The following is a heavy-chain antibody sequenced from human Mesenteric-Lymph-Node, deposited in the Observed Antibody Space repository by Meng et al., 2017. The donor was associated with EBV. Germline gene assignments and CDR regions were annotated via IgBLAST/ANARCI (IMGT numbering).Heavy chain of an antibody. CDR1: GGSFSPYT. CDR2: IIPMFGTA. CDR3: ARDQGVASAIDY. D-gene: IGHD3-3*01. J-gene: IGHJ4*02. V-gene: IGHV1-69*05. Sequence: LVQSGAEVRKPGSSVKGSCKASGGSFSPYTITWVRQAPGQGLEWMGRIIPMFGTAKYAQNFQGRVTMATDTSTSTAYMELRSLRSDDTAMYYCARDQGVASAIDYWGQGTLVTVSS.